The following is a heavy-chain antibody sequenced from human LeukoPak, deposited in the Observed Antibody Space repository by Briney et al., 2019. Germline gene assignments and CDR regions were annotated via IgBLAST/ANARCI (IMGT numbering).Heavy chain of an antibody. CDR3: ARGGGSYDY. Sequence: PGRSLRLSCATSGFSFSTYGMLWVRQAPGKGLEWVAVIWYDGSNKYYADSVKGRFTISRDNSKNTLYLQMNSVRAEDTAVYYCARGGGSYDYCGQGTRVTVSS. CDR2: IWYDGSNK. V-gene: IGHV3-33*01. CDR1: GFSFSTYG. D-gene: IGHD3-16*01. J-gene: IGHJ4*02.